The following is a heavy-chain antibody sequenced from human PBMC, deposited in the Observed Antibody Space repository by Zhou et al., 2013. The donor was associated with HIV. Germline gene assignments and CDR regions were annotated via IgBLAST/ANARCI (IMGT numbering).Heavy chain of an antibody. CDR1: GHTFTSYG. D-gene: IGHD3-3*01. V-gene: IGHV1-18*01. CDR3: ARGGTGFWSGYNDY. J-gene: IGHJ4*01. CDR2: ISAYNGNT. Sequence: QVHLVQSGLEVKKPGASVKVSCKASGHTFTSYGITWVRQAPGQGLEWMGWISAYNGNTNYAQKLQGRVTMTTDTSTSTAYMELRSLRSDDTAVYYCARGGTGFWSGYNDYWGRREPVVHRLL.